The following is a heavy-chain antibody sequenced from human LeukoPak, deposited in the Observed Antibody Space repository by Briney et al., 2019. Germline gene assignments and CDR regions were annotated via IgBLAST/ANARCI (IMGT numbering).Heavy chain of an antibody. Sequence: SETLSLTCTVSGDSIRSSRYHWAWIRQPPGKGLEWIGSSHYSGSTYYNPSLKSRVTISVDTPKNQLSLKLNSATSSDTAVYFCARRDYGGFLDYWGQGTLVTVSS. D-gene: IGHD4-23*01. J-gene: IGHJ4*02. V-gene: IGHV4-39*01. CDR1: GDSIRSSRYH. CDR2: SHYSGST. CDR3: ARRDYGGFLDY.